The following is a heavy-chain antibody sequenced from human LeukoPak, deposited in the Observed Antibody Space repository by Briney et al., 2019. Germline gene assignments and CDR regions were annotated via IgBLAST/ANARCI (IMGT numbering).Heavy chain of an antibody. J-gene: IGHJ4*02. CDR1: GFTFSSYW. Sequence: PGGSLRLSCAASGFTFSSYWMHWVRQAPGKGLGLVSRINSDGSSTSYADSVKGRFTISRDNAKNTLYLQMNSLRAEDTAVYYCARQAYQYYDFWSGYHDYWGQGTLVTVSS. V-gene: IGHV3-74*01. CDR2: INSDGSST. CDR3: ARQAYQYYDFWSGYHDY. D-gene: IGHD3-3*01.